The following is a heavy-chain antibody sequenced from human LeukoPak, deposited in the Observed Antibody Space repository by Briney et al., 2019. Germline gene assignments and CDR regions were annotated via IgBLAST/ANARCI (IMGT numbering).Heavy chain of an antibody. CDR2: ISSSSSSYI. CDR3: ASPLTPYCYDSQYDY. J-gene: IGHJ4*02. V-gene: IGHV3-21*01. CDR1: GFTFSSYS. Sequence: MAGGSLRLSCAASGFTFSSYSMNWVRQAPGKGLEWVSSISSSSSSYIYYADSVKGRFTISRDNAKNSLYLQMNSLRAEDTAVYYCASPLTPYCYDSQYDYWGQGTLVTVSS. D-gene: IGHD3-22*01.